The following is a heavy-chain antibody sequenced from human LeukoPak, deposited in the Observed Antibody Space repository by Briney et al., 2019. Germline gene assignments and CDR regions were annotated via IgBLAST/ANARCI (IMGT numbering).Heavy chain of an antibody. J-gene: IGHJ4*02. Sequence: TGGSLRLSCAASGFTFSSYGMHWVRQAPGKGLEWVAVISYDESNKYYADSVKGRFTISRDNSKNTLYLQMNSLRDEDTAVFYCAKAGLGNLLPPSDYWGQGTLVTVSS. CDR3: AKAGLGNLLPPSDY. CDR2: ISYDESNK. V-gene: IGHV3-30*18. CDR1: GFTFSSYG. D-gene: IGHD3-10*01.